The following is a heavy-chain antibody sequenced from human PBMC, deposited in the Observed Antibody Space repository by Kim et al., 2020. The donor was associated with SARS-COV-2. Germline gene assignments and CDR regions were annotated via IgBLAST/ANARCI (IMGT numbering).Heavy chain of an antibody. CDR3: TPDPTYYDFWSADSVPGYYYYMAV. D-gene: IGHD3-3*01. Sequence: GGSLRLSCAASGFTFSNAWMSWVRQAPGKGLEWVGRIKSKTDGGTTDYAAPVKGRFTISRDDSKNTLYLQMNSLKTEDTAVYYCTPDPTYYDFWSADSVPGYYYYMAVWGKGTTVTVSS. CDR1: GFTFSNAW. V-gene: IGHV3-15*01. CDR2: IKSKTDGGTT. J-gene: IGHJ6*03.